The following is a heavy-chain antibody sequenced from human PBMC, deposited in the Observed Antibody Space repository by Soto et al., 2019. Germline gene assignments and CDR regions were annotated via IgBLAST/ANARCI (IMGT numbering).Heavy chain of an antibody. J-gene: IGHJ3*02. D-gene: IGHD3-9*01. V-gene: IGHV3-23*01. CDR1: GFTFSSYA. Sequence: GESLKISCAASGFTFSSYAMSWVRQAPGKGLEWVSAISGSGGSTYYADSVKGRFTISRDNSKNTLYLQMNSLRAEDTAVYYCAKDSESYYDILTGYYAFDIWGQGTMVTVSS. CDR2: ISGSGGST. CDR3: AKDSESYYDILTGYYAFDI.